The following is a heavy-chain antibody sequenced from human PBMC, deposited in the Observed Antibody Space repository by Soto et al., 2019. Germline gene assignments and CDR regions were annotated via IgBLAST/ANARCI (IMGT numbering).Heavy chain of an antibody. D-gene: IGHD5-12*01. CDR1: GYTFTSYG. CDR3: ARASGYDNVAAYYLDS. CDR2: ISAYNGNT. Sequence: ASVKVSCKASGYTFTSYGISWVRQAPGQGLEWMGWISAYNGNTNYAQKLQGRVTMTTDTSTSTAYMELRSLRSDDTAVYYCARASGYDNVAAYYLDSWGQGTLVTVSS. J-gene: IGHJ4*02. V-gene: IGHV1-18*04.